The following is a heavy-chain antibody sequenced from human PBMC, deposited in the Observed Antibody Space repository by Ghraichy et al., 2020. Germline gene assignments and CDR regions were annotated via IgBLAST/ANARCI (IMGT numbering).Heavy chain of an antibody. D-gene: IGHD6-6*01. CDR2: IIPIFGTA. J-gene: IGHJ6*03. V-gene: IGHV1-69*13. CDR1: GGTFSSYA. CDR3: ASVPDEIAARSYYYYMDV. Sequence: SVKVSCKASGGTFSSYAISWVRQAPGQGLEWMGGIIPIFGTANYAQKFQGRVTITADESTSTAYMELSSLRSEDTAVYYCASVPDEIAARSYYYYMDVWGKGTTVTVSS.